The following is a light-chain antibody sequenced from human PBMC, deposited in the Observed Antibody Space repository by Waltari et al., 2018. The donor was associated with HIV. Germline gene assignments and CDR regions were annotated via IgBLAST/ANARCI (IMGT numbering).Light chain of an antibody. Sequence: QSVLTQPPSASGTPGQRVTISCSGSSANVGNTVYWYQQLPGTAPKVLIYGDNRRPSGVPYRCDGSRSGTSAALDVSGRRSEDEDNYFCAAWDDILSGGVFGGGTKLTVL. CDR3: AAWDDILSGGV. J-gene: IGLJ3*02. CDR2: GDN. CDR1: SANVGNT. V-gene: IGLV1-47*01.